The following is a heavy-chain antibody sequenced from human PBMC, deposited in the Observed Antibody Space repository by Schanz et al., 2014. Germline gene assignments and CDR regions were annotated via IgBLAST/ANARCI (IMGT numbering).Heavy chain of an antibody. V-gene: IGHV3-21*01. J-gene: IGHJ4*01. CDR3: AREQIMAAAGLVDY. Sequence: EVQLVESGGGLVKPGGSLRLSCEASEFTFSSYKMNWVRQAPGKGLEWVSSISGDHRNTFYADSVKGRFTISRDNAKNSLYLQMNSLRAEDTSVYFCAREQIMAAAGLVDYWGHGTLXTVSS. CDR1: EFTFSSYK. CDR2: ISGDHRNT. D-gene: IGHD6-13*01.